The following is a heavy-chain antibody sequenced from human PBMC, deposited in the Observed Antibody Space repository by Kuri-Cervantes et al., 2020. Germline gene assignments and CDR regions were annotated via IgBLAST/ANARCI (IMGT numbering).Heavy chain of an antibody. J-gene: IGHJ6*02. Sequence: GGSLRLSCAASGFTFSSYDMHWVRQATGKGLEWVSAIGTAGDTYYPGSVKGRFTISRENAKNSLYLRMNSLRAGDTAVYYCAREGVTMVRGVISDEYYYYGMDVWGQGTTVTVSS. CDR1: GFTFSSYD. D-gene: IGHD3-10*01. CDR3: AREGVTMVRGVISDEYYYYGMDV. V-gene: IGHV3-13*01. CDR2: IGTAGDT.